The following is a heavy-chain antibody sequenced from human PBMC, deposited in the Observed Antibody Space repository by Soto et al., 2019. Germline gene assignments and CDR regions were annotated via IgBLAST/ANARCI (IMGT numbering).Heavy chain of an antibody. CDR1: GGTFSSYA. V-gene: IGHV1-69*05. CDR3: SRVDPGETSPFDH. Sequence: VASVKVSCKASGGTFSSYAISWVRQAPGQGLEWMGGIIPIVGTAIYAQNFQGRVTMTRDTSTSTVYMEVSSLRSEDTAVYYCSRVDPGETSPFDHWGQGTLVTVSS. CDR2: IIPIVGTA. D-gene: IGHD3-10*01. J-gene: IGHJ4*02.